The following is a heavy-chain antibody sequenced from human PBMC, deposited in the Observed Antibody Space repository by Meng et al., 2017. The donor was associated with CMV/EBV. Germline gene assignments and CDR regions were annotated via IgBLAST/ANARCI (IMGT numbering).Heavy chain of an antibody. Sequence: QVQLQQWGAGLLKPSETLSLTCAVYGGPFSGYYWSWIRQPPGKGLEWIGEINHSGSTNYNPSLKSRVTISVDTSKNQFSLKLSSVTAADTAVYYCASSLTYPDYWGQGTLVTVSS. CDR3: ASSLTYPDY. D-gene: IGHD2-15*01. CDR1: GGPFSGYY. CDR2: INHSGST. J-gene: IGHJ4*02. V-gene: IGHV4-34*01.